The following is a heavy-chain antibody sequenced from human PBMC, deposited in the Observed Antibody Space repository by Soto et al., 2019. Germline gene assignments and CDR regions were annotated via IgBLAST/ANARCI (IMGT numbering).Heavy chain of an antibody. CDR1: GDSVSGYSAA. Sequence: SKTLSLTCAISGDSVSGYSAAWNWIRQSPSRGLEWLGRTYYRSKWYYEYAVSVKSRITIHPDTSKNQFSLHLNSVSPDDTAVYYCARDRASFYYYGLDVWGQGTTVTVSS. CDR3: ARDRASFYYYGLDV. V-gene: IGHV6-1*01. CDR2: TYYRSKWYY. J-gene: IGHJ6*02.